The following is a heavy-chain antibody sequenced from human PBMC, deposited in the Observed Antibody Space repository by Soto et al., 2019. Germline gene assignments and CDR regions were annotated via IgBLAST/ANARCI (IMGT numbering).Heavy chain of an antibody. CDR1: GYTFTTYD. CDR3: AMEIKFDFWRKGLDV. Sequence: QAQLVQSGAEVRKPGASVKVSCKASGYTFTTYDINWVRQAPGQGLEWLGWMDPNSGSTGYAQTFQGRITMTRNISSNTAQMELSSLQSEDTAVYYWAMEIKFDFWRKGLDVWGQGTTDTVSS. CDR2: MDPNSGST. V-gene: IGHV1-8*01. J-gene: IGHJ6*02. D-gene: IGHD3-3*01.